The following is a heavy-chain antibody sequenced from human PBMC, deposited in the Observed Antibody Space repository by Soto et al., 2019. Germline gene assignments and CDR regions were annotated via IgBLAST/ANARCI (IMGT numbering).Heavy chain of an antibody. CDR3: AKDVPQVYSMYYFDY. CDR2: ISGSGGST. D-gene: IGHD2-8*01. J-gene: IGHJ4*02. CDR1: GFTFSSYA. V-gene: IGHV3-23*01. Sequence: GGSLRLSCAASGFTFSSYAMSWVRQAPGKGLEWVSAISGSGGSTYYADSVKGRFTISRDNSKSTLYLQMNSLRAEDTAVYYCAKDVPQVYSMYYFDYWGQGTLVTVSS.